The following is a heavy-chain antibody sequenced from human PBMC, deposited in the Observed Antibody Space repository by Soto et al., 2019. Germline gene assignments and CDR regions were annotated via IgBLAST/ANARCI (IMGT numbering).Heavy chain of an antibody. J-gene: IGHJ5*02. CDR2: VYSSGGT. D-gene: IGHD3-3*01. V-gene: IGHV4-4*07. CDR3: ARGQRFSDWFDP. CDR1: GGSMSSYY. Sequence: SETLSLTCTASGGSMSSYYWTWIRQPAGKGLEWIGRVYSSGGTHYNPSLKSRVTISLDTSKNQFSLRLLSVTDADTAVYYCARGQRFSDWFDPWGQGTLVTVSS.